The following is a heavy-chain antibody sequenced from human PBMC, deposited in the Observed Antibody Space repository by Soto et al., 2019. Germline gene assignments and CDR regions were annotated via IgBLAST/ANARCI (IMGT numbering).Heavy chain of an antibody. D-gene: IGHD3-3*01. CDR3: ARGGSRLLEGSLGSMDV. CDR2: ARHKDHSYTT. Sequence: GGSLRLSCSASGFTFSDLHMNWVRQAPGRGLEWVARARHKDHSYTTEYAASVRGRFAVSRDDSENSFFLQMNSLRAEDTAVYYCARGGSRLLEGSLGSMDVWGQGTTVTSP. J-gene: IGHJ6*02. CDR1: GFTFSDLH. V-gene: IGHV3-72*01.